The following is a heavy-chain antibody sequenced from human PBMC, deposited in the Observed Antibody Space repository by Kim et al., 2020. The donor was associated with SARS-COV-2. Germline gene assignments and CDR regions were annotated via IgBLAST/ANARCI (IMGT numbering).Heavy chain of an antibody. D-gene: IGHD3-22*01. J-gene: IGHJ4*02. CDR3: ARRDGSGYHYFDC. CDR2: SGSAGRT. Sequence: GGSLRLSCAASGFTFSSCAMSWVRQAPGKGLEWVSTSGSAGRTYYADSVKGRFTISRDNSKNTLYLQMNSLRAEDTAVYYCARRDGSGYHYFDCWGQGTLVTVSS. V-gene: IGHV3-23*01. CDR1: GFTFSSCA.